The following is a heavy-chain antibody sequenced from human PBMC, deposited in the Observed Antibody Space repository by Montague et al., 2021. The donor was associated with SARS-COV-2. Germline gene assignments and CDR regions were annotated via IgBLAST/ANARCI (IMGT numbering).Heavy chain of an antibody. J-gene: IGHJ6*02. CDR2: ISYDGSNK. CDR3: ANQLVGLYGMDV. Sequence: SLRLSCAASGFTFSSYAMHWVRQAPGKGLEWVAVISYDGSNKYYADSVKGRFTISRDNSKNTLSLQMNSLRAEDTAVYYCANQLVGLYGMDVWGQGTTVTVSS. D-gene: IGHD2-21*01. V-gene: IGHV3-30*04. CDR1: GFTFSSYA.